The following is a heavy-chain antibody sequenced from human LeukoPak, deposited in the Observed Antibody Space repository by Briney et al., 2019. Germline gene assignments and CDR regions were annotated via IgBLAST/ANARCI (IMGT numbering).Heavy chain of an antibody. Sequence: GGSLRLSCAASGFTFSSYEMNWVRQAPGKGLGWVSYLSSSASTISYADSVKGRFTISRDNAKNSLYLQMNSLRAEDTAVYYCASQITVPYFDYWGQGTLVTVSS. CDR2: LSSSASTI. CDR3: ASQITVPYFDY. J-gene: IGHJ4*02. V-gene: IGHV3-48*03. D-gene: IGHD2-2*01. CDR1: GFTFSSYE.